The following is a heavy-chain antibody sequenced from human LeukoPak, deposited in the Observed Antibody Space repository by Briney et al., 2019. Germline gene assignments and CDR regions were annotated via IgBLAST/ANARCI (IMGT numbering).Heavy chain of an antibody. D-gene: IGHD6-6*01. Sequence: PSETLSLTCTVSGGSISSYYWSWIRQPAGKGLERIGRIYISGSTNYNPSLKSRVTISVDTSKNQFSLKLSSVTAADTAVYYCAIAARKRFDYWGQGTLVTVSS. CDR1: GGSISSYY. CDR3: AIAARKRFDY. CDR2: IYISGST. J-gene: IGHJ4*02. V-gene: IGHV4-4*07.